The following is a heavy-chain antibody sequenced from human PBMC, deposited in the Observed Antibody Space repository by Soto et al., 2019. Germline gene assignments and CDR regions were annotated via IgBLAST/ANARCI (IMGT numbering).Heavy chain of an antibody. V-gene: IGHV1-69*12. CDR2: IIPIFGTA. CDR1: GGTFSSYA. J-gene: IGHJ5*02. D-gene: IGHD2-2*01. CDR3: ARAQPISTSHRMYWFDP. Sequence: QVQLVQSGAEVKKPGSSVKVSCKASGGTFSSYAISWVRQAPGQGLEWMGGIIPIFGTANYAQKFQGRVTITADESTSTAYMELSSLISEDTAVYYCARAQPISTSHRMYWFDPWGQGTLVTVSS.